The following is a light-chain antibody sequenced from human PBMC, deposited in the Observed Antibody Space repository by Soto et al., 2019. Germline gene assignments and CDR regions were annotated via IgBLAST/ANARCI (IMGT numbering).Light chain of an antibody. V-gene: IGKV3-20*01. Sequence: EIVLTPSPGTLSLSPGERATLSCRASQIVGGDTLAWFQQRPGQAPRLVIYGASNRAAGIPDRFSGSGSGTDFTLTVSRLEPEDFAMYYCQQYHWAPDTFGQGTRLEIK. J-gene: IGKJ5*01. CDR2: GAS. CDR3: QQYHWAPDT. CDR1: QIVGGDT.